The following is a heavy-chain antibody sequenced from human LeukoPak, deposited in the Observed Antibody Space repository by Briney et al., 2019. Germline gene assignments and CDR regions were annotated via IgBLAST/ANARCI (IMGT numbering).Heavy chain of an antibody. Sequence: GGSLRLSCAASGFTFDDYGMHWVRQAPGKGLEWVSGISWNSGTIYYADSVKGRFTISRDNAKNSLYLQMNSLRAEDTAVYYCAELGITMIGGVWGKGTTVTISS. J-gene: IGHJ6*04. CDR2: ISWNSGTI. D-gene: IGHD3-10*02. CDR3: AELGITMIGGV. V-gene: IGHV3-9*01. CDR1: GFTFDDYG.